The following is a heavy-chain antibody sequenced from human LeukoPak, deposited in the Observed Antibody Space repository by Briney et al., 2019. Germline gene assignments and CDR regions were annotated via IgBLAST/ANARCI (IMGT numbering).Heavy chain of an antibody. CDR1: GFTFSSYA. V-gene: IGHV3-23*01. CDR2: ISGSGGST. Sequence: GGSLRLSCAASGFTFSSYAMSWVRQAPGKGLERVSAISGSGGSTYYADSVIGRFTTTTDNSNNTLYLQMNSLRAEDTAVYYCAKDSSRITIFSYWGQGTLVTVSS. J-gene: IGHJ4*02. CDR3: AKDSSRITIFSY. D-gene: IGHD3-3*01.